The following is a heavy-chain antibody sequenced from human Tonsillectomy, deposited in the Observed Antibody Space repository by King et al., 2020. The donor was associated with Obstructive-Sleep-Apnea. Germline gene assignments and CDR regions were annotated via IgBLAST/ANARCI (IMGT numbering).Heavy chain of an antibody. V-gene: IGHV3-30*18. Sequence: QVQLVESGGGVVQPGRSLRLSCAASGFTFSSYDMHWVRQAPGKGLEWVAGISYDGSNKYYADSVKGRFTISRDNSKNTLYLKMNSLRAEDTDVYYSAKEPLYSSGWTSYYDDYGMDVWGQGTPVTVSS. CDR1: GFTFSSYD. D-gene: IGHD6-19*01. J-gene: IGHJ6*02. CDR3: AKEPLYSSGWTSYYDDYGMDV. CDR2: ISYDGSNK.